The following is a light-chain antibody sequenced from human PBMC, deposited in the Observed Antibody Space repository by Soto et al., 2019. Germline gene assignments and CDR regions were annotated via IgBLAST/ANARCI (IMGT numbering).Light chain of an antibody. Sequence: EIVMMQSPATLSVSPGERATLSCRASQSVSSNLAWYQQKPGQAPRLLIYGASTRATGITARFSGSGSGTEFTLTISSLQSEEFAVYYCQQYNNWTPYTFGQGTKLEIK. CDR2: GAS. V-gene: IGKV3-15*01. CDR1: QSVSSN. J-gene: IGKJ2*01. CDR3: QQYNNWTPYT.